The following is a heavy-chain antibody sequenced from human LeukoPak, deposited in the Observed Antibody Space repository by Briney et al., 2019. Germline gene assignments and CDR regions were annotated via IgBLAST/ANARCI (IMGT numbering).Heavy chain of an antibody. J-gene: IGHJ4*02. CDR2: NIPVFGTP. CDR1: GGSFSSSS. CDR3: AREDYDDSVYSPLDF. V-gene: IGHV1-69*01. D-gene: IGHD5/OR15-5a*01. Sequence: SVRVSCKASGGSFSSSSIGWVRQAPGQGLEWMGGNIPVFGTPSYAQSFQGRVTITADDSTKTAYMELHSLRSGDTAIYYCAREDYDDSVYSPLDFWGQGTLVTVSS.